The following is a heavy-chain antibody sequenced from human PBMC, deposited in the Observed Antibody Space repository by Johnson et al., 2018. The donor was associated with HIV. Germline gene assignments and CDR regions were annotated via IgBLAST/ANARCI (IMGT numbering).Heavy chain of an antibody. J-gene: IGHJ3*02. D-gene: IGHD1-14*01. CDR2: ISYDGSNK. CDR3: AKDPYSRKDAFDI. Sequence: VQLVESGGGVVQPGGSLRLSCAASGFTFSSYAMHWVRQAPGKGLEWVAVISYDGSNKYYADSVKGRFTISRDNSKNTLYLQMNSLRAEDTAVYYCAKDPYSRKDAFDIWGQGTMVTVSS. V-gene: IGHV3-30-3*01. CDR1: GFTFSSYA.